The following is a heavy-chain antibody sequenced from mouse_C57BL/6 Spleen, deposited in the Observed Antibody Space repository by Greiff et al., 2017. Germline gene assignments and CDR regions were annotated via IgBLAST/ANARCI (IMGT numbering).Heavy chain of an antibody. Sequence: QVQLQQPGAELVMPGASVKLSCKASGYTFTSYWMHWVKQRPGQGLEWIGEIDPSDSYTNYNQQFKGKSTLTVDKSSSTAYMQLSSLTSEDSAVYYCARGAIYYGSNWYFDVWGTGTTVTVSS. CDR2: IDPSDSYT. V-gene: IGHV1-69*01. CDR1: GYTFTSYW. CDR3: ARGAIYYGSNWYFDV. D-gene: IGHD1-1*01. J-gene: IGHJ1*03.